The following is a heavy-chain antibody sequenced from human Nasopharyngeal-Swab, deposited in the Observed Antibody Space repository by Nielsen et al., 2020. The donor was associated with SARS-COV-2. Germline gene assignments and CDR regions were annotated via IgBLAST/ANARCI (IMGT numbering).Heavy chain of an antibody. CDR2: ISSSSSYI. Sequence: GESLKISCAASGFTFSSYSMNWVRQAPGKGLEWVSSISSSSSYIYYADSVKGRFTISRDNAKNSLYLQMNSLSAEDTAVYYCARGQYCSSTSCYARGYYYYYGMDVWGQGTTVTVSS. CDR1: GFTFSSYS. CDR3: ARGQYCSSTSCYARGYYYYYGMDV. J-gene: IGHJ6*02. V-gene: IGHV3-21*01. D-gene: IGHD2-2*01.